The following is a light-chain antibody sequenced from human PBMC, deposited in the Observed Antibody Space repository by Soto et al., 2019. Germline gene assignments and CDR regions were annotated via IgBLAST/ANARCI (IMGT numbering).Light chain of an antibody. V-gene: IGKV4-1*01. Sequence: IVMTQSPDSLAVSLGDRATINCKSSQSVLFSSNNKNYLAWYRQKPGQPPKLLIYWASIRESGVPDRISGSGSGTDFTLTISSLQAEDVAVYYCQQYYSTPPYTFGQGTKLEIK. J-gene: IGKJ2*01. CDR2: WAS. CDR3: QQYYSTPPYT. CDR1: QSVLFSSNNKNY.